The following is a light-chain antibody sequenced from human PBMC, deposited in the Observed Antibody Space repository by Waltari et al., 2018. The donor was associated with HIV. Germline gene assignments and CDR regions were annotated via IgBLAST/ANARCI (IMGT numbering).Light chain of an antibody. CDR1: SSNIRNGY. V-gene: IGLV1-51*01. J-gene: IGLJ2*01. CDR3: GTWDSSLRMV. Sequence: QSVLTQPPSVSAAPGQRVTVSCSGSSSNIRNGYVSWYQQLPGTAPKLLIYDNTRRPSGIPDRFSGSKSGTSATLDISGLQTGDEADYFCGTWDSSLRMVFGGGTKLTVL. CDR2: DNT.